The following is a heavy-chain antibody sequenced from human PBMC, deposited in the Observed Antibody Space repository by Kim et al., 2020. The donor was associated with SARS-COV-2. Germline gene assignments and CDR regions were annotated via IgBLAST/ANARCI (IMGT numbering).Heavy chain of an antibody. Sequence: KGRFTISRENSKNTLYLQINSRRAEDTAVYYCAKVGGYSSSSGGNYAMDVWGQGTTVTVSS. CDR3: AKVGGYSSSSGGNYAMDV. D-gene: IGHD6-13*01. J-gene: IGHJ6*02. V-gene: IGHV3-23*01.